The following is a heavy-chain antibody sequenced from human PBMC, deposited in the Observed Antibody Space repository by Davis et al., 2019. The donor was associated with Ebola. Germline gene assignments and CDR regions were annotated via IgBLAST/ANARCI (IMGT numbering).Heavy chain of an antibody. V-gene: IGHV4-39*07. Sequence: MPSETLSLTCSVSGVTISSSNYYCSWHRQPPGKGLEWIGEINHSGSTNYNPSLKSRVNISVDTSKNQFSLKLSSVTAADTAVYYCARRDLLIQYGMEVWGQGTTVTVSS. CDR1: GVTISSSNYY. J-gene: IGHJ6*02. D-gene: IGHD2-21*01. CDR3: ARRDLLIQYGMEV. CDR2: INHSGST.